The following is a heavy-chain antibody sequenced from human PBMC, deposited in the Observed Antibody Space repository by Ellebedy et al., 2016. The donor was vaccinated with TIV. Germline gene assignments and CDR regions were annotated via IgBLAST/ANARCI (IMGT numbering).Heavy chain of an antibody. Sequence: MPSETLSLTCAVSGASITSDNWWTWVRQTPGKGLEWMGYIHYTGSTNYNPSLRSRVSISLDKSKSQFSLTVTSLTSEDTAVYYCARDGSGTYYPTEPAFDNWGQGTLVTVSS. CDR2: IHYTGST. V-gene: IGHV4-4*02. CDR3: ARDGSGTYYPTEPAFDN. CDR1: GASITSDNW. J-gene: IGHJ4*02. D-gene: IGHD3-10*01.